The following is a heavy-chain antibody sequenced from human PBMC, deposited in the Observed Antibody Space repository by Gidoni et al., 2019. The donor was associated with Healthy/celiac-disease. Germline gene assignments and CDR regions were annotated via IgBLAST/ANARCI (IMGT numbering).Heavy chain of an antibody. V-gene: IGHV4-34*01. CDR3: ARVGFWSGYLRYYYYYMDV. J-gene: IGHJ6*03. CDR2: IHHSGST. Sequence: QVQLQQWGAGLLKPSETLSLTCAVYGGSFSGYYWSWIRQPPGKGLEWIGEIHHSGSTNYNPSLKSRVTISVDTSKNQFSLKLSSVTAADTAVYYCARVGFWSGYLRYYYYYMDVWGKGTTVTVSS. CDR1: GGSFSGYY. D-gene: IGHD3-3*01.